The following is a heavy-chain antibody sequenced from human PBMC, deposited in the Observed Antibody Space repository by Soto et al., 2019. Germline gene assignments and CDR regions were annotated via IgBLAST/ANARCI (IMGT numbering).Heavy chain of an antibody. Sequence: SETLSLTCTVSGGSISSYYWSWIRQPPGKGLEWIGYIYYSGSTNYNPSLKSRVTISVDTSKNQFSLKLSSVTAADTAVYYCAREDYDSSGYYYLIDYWGQGTLVTVSS. CDR2: IYYSGST. D-gene: IGHD3-22*01. J-gene: IGHJ4*02. V-gene: IGHV4-59*01. CDR1: GGSISSYY. CDR3: AREDYDSSGYYYLIDY.